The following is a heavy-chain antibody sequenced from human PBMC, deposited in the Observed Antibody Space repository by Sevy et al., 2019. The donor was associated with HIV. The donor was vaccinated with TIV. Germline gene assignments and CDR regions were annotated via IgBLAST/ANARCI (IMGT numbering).Heavy chain of an antibody. V-gene: IGHV3-11*01. Sequence: GGSLRLSCAASGFSISDYYMSWSRQAPGKGLQWISYISSSGDTIYYADSVKGRFTISRDNAKNSLYLQLNSLRAEDTAVYYCARDHEKDGELGDYYYYAMDVWGRGTTVTVSS. CDR1: GFSISDYY. D-gene: IGHD3-16*01. CDR3: ARDHEKDGELGDYYYYAMDV. CDR2: ISSSGDTI. J-gene: IGHJ6*02.